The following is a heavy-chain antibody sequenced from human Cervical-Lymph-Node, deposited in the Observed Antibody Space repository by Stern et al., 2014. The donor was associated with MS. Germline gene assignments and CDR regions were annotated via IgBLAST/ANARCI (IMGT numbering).Heavy chain of an antibody. Sequence: QVQLMQSGGDLVEPGGSLRLSCAVSGFTFSDYYMSWVRQVPGKGLEWLSFISASGDRIYYADSVQGRYTVSRDNDNNSLFLQMHSLRAEDTAVYYCARTLGGQHLHLLWYYAMDVWGQGTSVTFSS. D-gene: IGHD1-26*01. V-gene: IGHV3-11*01. CDR2: ISASGDRI. CDR1: GFTFSDYY. CDR3: ARTLGGQHLHLLWYYAMDV. J-gene: IGHJ6*02.